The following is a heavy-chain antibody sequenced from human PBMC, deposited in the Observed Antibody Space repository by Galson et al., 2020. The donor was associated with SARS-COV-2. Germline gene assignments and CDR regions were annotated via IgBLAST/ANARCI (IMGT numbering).Heavy chain of an antibody. V-gene: IGHV6-1*01. J-gene: IGHJ6*02. CDR2: TYYRSKWYN. D-gene: IGHD1-26*01. Sequence: SRGLEWLGRTYYRSKWYNDYAVSVKSRITINPDTSKNQFSLQLNSVTPEDTAVYYCAREAGRNYYYYGMDVWGQGTTVTVSS. CDR3: AREAGRNYYYYGMDV.